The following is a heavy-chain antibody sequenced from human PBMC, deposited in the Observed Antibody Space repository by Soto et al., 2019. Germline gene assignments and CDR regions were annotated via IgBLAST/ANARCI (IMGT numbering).Heavy chain of an antibody. V-gene: IGHV4-4*02. J-gene: IGHJ6*02. Sequence: SETLSLTCAVSGGSISSSNWWSWVHQPPGKGLEWIGEIYHSGSTNYNPSLKSRVTISVDKSKNQFSLKLSSVTAADTAVYYCARDRWSIVARSGMDVWGQGTTVTVS. CDR1: GGSISSSNW. D-gene: IGHD2-15*01. CDR3: ARDRWSIVARSGMDV. CDR2: IYHSGST.